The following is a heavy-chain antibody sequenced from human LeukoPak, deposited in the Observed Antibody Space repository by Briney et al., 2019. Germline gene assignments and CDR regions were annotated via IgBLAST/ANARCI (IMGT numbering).Heavy chain of an antibody. Sequence: VASVKVSCKASGGTFSSYAISWVRQAPGQGLEWMGRIIPIFGTANYAQKFQGRVTITTDESTSTAYMELSSLRSEDTAVYYCAREPTAAAGTSDYWGQGTLVTVSS. J-gene: IGHJ4*02. V-gene: IGHV1-69*05. D-gene: IGHD6-13*01. CDR1: GGTFSSYA. CDR3: AREPTAAAGTSDY. CDR2: IIPIFGTA.